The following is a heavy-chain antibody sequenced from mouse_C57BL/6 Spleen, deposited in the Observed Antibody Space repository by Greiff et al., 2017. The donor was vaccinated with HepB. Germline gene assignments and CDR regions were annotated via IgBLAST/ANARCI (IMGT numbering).Heavy chain of an antibody. CDR3: ASYYDYDFDY. V-gene: IGHV1-80*01. D-gene: IGHD2-4*01. CDR1: GYAFSSYW. CDR2: IYPGDGDT. Sequence: QVQLQQSGAELVKPGASVKISCKASGYAFSSYWMNWVKQRPGKGLEWIGQIYPGDGDTNYNGKFKGKATLTADKSSSTAYMHLRSLTSEDSEFYFCASYYDYDFDYWGQGTTLTFSS. J-gene: IGHJ2*01.